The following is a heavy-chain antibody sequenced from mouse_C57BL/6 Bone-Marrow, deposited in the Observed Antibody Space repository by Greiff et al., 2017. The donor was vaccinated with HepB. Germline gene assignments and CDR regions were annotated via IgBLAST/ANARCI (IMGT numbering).Heavy chain of an antibody. CDR2: ISDGGSCT. D-gene: IGHD2-4*01. CDR1: GFTFSSYA. CDR3: ASKYDYETWFAY. J-gene: IGHJ3*01. V-gene: IGHV5-4*03. Sequence: EVMLVESGGGLVKPGGSLKLSCAASGFTFSSYAMSWVRQTPEKRLEWVATISDGGSCTYYPDNVKGRFTISRDNAKNNLYLQMSHLKSEDTAMYYCASKYDYETWFAYWGQGTLVTVSA.